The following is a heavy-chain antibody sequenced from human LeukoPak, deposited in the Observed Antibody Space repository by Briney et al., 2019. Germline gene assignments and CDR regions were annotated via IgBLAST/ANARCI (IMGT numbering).Heavy chain of an antibody. J-gene: IGHJ4*02. CDR3: AKLSRDGYNWDKFFDY. CDR1: GFTFSSYA. D-gene: IGHD5-24*01. Sequence: GGSLRLSCAASGFTFSSYAMSWVRQAPGKGLEWVSAISGSGGSTYYADSVKGRFTISRDNSKNTLYLQMNSLRAEDTAVYHCAKLSRDGYNWDKFFDYWGQGTLVTVSS. CDR2: ISGSGGST. V-gene: IGHV3-23*01.